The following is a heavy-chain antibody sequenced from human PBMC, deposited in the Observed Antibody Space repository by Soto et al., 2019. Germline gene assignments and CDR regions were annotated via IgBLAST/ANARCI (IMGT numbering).Heavy chain of an antibody. Sequence: GGSLRLSCAASGFTFSSYGMHWVRQGPGKGLEWVAVIWYDGSNKYYADSVKGRFTISRDNSKNTLYLQMNSLRAEDTAVYYCARDGGYYDSSGPEYYFDYWGQGTLVTVSS. CDR3: ARDGGYYDSSGPEYYFDY. D-gene: IGHD3-22*01. CDR1: GFTFSSYG. CDR2: IWYDGSNK. J-gene: IGHJ4*02. V-gene: IGHV3-33*01.